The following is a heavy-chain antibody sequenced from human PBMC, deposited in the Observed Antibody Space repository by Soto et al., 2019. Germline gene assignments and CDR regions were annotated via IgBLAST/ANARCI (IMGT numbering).Heavy chain of an antibody. J-gene: IGHJ4*02. D-gene: IGHD2-15*01. Sequence: GGSLRLSCAASGFTFDDYAMHWVRQAPGKGLEWVSGISWNSGNTGYAQKFQGRVTMTRNTSISTAYMELSSLRSEDTAVYYCARMAVVAADYFDYWGQGTLVTVSS. CDR1: GFTFDDYA. CDR3: ARMAVVAADYFDY. CDR2: ISWNSGNT. V-gene: IGHV3-9*01.